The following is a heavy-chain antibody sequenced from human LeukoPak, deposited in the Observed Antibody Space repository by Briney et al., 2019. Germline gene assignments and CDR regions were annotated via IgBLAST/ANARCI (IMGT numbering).Heavy chain of an antibody. D-gene: IGHD2-15*01. CDR3: ARPYCSGGSCYSAFDI. CDR2: IYYSGST. V-gene: IGHV4-30-4*01. J-gene: IGHJ3*02. CDR1: GGSTSVYY. Sequence: SETLSLTCTVSGGSTSVYYWSWIRQPPGKGLEWIGYIYYSGSTYYNPSLKSRVTISVDTSKNQFSLKLSSVTAADTAVYYCARPYCSGGSCYSAFDIWGQGTMVTVSS.